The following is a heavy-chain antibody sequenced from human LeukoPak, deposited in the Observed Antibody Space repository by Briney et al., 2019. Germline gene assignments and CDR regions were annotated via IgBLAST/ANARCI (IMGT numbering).Heavy chain of an antibody. CDR1: GYTFTSYA. CDR3: ASGSYLGPQHY. V-gene: IGHV7-4-1*01. D-gene: IGHD1-26*01. J-gene: IGHJ4*02. CDR2: INTNTGNP. Sequence: ASVTVSCTASGYTFTSYAMNWVRQAPGQGLEWMGWINTNTGNPTYAQGFTGRFVFSLDTSVSTAYLQICSLKAEDTAVYYCASGSYLGPQHYWGQGTLVTVSS.